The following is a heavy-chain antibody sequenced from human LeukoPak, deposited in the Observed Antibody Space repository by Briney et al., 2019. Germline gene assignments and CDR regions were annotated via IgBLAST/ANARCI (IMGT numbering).Heavy chain of an antibody. Sequence: SLKVSCTPSRCTFSRYAIRLVRQAPAQGLEWMGGSIPIFGTANYTQKFQGRVTISADESTSTASMELSRLRSEDTAVYYCARWGSSGFTSYFDYWGQGTLVTASS. CDR3: ARWGSSGFTSYFDY. J-gene: IGHJ4*02. CDR2: SIPIFGTA. CDR1: RCTFSRYA. D-gene: IGHD3-22*01. V-gene: IGHV1-69*13.